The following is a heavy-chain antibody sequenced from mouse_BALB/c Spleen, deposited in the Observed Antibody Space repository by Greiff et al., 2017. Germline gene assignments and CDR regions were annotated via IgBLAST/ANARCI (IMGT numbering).Heavy chain of an antibody. Sequence: QVQLQQPGAELVKPGAPVKLSCKASGYTFTSYWMNWVKQRPGRGLEWIGRIDPSDSETHYNQKFKDKATLTVDKSSSTAYIQLSSLTSEDSAVYYCARGGYYGSSPYAMDYWGQGTSVTVSS. V-gene: IGHV1-69*02. D-gene: IGHD1-1*01. CDR3: ARGGYYGSSPYAMDY. CDR1: GYTFTSYW. CDR2: IDPSDSET. J-gene: IGHJ4*01.